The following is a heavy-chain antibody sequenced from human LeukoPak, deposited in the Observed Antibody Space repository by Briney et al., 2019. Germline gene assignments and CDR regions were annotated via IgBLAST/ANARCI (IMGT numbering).Heavy chain of an antibody. D-gene: IGHD2-2*01. V-gene: IGHV4-4*02. J-gene: IGHJ4*02. CDR1: GGSISSSNW. Sequence: SETLSLTCAVSGGSISSSNWWSWVRQPPGKGLEWIGEIYHSGSTNYNPSLKSRVTISVDKSKNQFSLKLSSVTAADTAVYYWGSHIVVVPAAMGYWGQGTLVTVSS. CDR3: GSHIVVVPAAMGY. CDR2: IYHSGST.